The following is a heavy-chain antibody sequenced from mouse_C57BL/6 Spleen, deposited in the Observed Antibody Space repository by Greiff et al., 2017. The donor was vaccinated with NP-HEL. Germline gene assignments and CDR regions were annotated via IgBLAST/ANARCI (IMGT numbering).Heavy chain of an antibody. V-gene: IGHV5-9-1*02. D-gene: IGHD1-1*01. Sequence: EVQVVESGEGLVKPGGSLKLSCAASGFTFSSYAMSWVRQTPEKRLEWVAYISSGGDYIYYADTVKGRFTISRDNARNTLYLQMSSLKSEDTAMYYCTRGGSSYKYYFDYWGQGTTLTVSS. CDR2: ISSGGDYI. J-gene: IGHJ2*01. CDR1: GFTFSSYA. CDR3: TRGGSSYKYYFDY.